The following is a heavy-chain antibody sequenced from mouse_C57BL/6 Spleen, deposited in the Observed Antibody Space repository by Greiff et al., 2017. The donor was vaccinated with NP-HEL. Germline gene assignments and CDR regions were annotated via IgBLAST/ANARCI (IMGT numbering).Heavy chain of an antibody. J-gene: IGHJ2*01. Sequence: EVQLQQSGPELVKPGASVKISCKASGYTFTDYYMNWVKQSHGKSLEWIGDINPNNGGTSYNQKFKGKATLTVDKSSSTAYMELRSLTSEDSAVYYCARKGGLLPFDYWGQGTTLTVSS. CDR1: GYTFTDYY. CDR2: INPNNGGT. CDR3: ARKGGLLPFDY. D-gene: IGHD1-1*01. V-gene: IGHV1-26*01.